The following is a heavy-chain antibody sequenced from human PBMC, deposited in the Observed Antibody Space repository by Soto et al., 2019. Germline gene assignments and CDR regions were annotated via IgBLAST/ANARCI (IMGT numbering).Heavy chain of an antibody. Sequence: GESLKISCKGSGYSFTSYWIGCLRQMPGKGLEWMGIIYPGASDTRYSPSFQGQVTISADKSISTAYLQWSSLKAPDTAMYYCARHEQQQLDGMEVWGQGTTVAVSS. CDR1: GYSFTSYW. D-gene: IGHD6-13*01. CDR2: IYPGASDT. CDR3: ARHEQQQLDGMEV. J-gene: IGHJ6*02. V-gene: IGHV5-51*01.